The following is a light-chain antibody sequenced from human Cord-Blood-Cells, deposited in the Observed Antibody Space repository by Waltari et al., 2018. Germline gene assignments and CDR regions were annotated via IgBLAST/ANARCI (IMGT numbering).Light chain of an antibody. J-gene: IGLJ1*01. V-gene: IGLV2-14*01. CDR1: SSDVGGYNY. CDR3: SSYTSSSTLYV. CDR2: DVS. Sequence: QSALTQPASGSGSPGQSITISCTGTSSDVGGYNYVSWYQQHPGKAPILMIYDVSNRTSGVSNRFSVSKSGNTASLTISGLQAEDEADYYCSSYTSSSTLYVFGTGTKVTVL.